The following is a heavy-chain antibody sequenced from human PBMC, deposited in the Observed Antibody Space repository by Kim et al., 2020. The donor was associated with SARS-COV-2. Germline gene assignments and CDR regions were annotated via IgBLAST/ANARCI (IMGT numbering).Heavy chain of an antibody. CDR1: GFTFSSYA. V-gene: IGHV3-30*04. CDR2: ISYDGSNK. CDR3: ARDEGGSGSYILGYYYYYGMDV. Sequence: GGSLRLSCAASGFTFSSYAMHWVRQAPGKGLEWVAVISYDGSNKYYADSVKGRFTISRDNSKNTLYLQMNSLRAEDTAVYYCARDEGGSGSYILGYYYYYGMDVWGQGTTVTVSS. D-gene: IGHD3-10*01. J-gene: IGHJ6*02.